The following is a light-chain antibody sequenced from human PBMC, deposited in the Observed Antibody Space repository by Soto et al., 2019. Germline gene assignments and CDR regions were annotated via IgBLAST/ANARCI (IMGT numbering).Light chain of an antibody. CDR3: TSWTTSTTMI. CDR1: SSDIGAYNF. J-gene: IGLJ2*01. CDR2: DVN. V-gene: IGLV2-14*03. Sequence: QSALTQPASVSGSPGPSITISCTGTSSDIGAYNFVSWYQQHPGKAPKLMLYDVNIRPSGVPNRFSGSKSGNTASLTISGLQAEDEADYYCTSWTTSTTMIFGGGTKVTVL.